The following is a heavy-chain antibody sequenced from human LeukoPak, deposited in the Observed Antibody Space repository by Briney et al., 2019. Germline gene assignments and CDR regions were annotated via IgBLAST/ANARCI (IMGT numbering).Heavy chain of an antibody. CDR2: IYYSGST. J-gene: IGHJ4*02. CDR1: GGSISSYY. CDR3: ARRRGRTFYFDY. D-gene: IGHD3-16*01. Sequence: PSETLSLTCTVSGGSISSYYWSWIRKPPGKGLEWIGYIYYSGSTNYNPSLKSRATISVDTSKNQFSLRLSSVTAADTAVYYCARRRGRTFYFDYWGQGTLVTVSS. V-gene: IGHV4-59*08.